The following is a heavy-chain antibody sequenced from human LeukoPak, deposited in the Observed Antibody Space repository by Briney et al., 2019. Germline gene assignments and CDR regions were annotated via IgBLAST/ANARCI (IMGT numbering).Heavy chain of an antibody. CDR3: AKSSSGWYQGDYFDY. CDR1: GFTFSTYG. CDR2: ISYDGSNK. J-gene: IGHJ4*02. Sequence: GGSLRLSCGVSGFTFSTYGMHWVRQAPGKGLEWVALISYDGSNKYFADSVKGRFTISRDNSKNTLYLQMNSLRAEDTAVYYCAKSSSGWYQGDYFDYWGQGTLVTVSS. D-gene: IGHD6-19*01. V-gene: IGHV3-30*18.